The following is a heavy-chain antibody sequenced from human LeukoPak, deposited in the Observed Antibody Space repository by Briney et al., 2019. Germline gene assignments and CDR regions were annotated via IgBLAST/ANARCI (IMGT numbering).Heavy chain of an antibody. D-gene: IGHD3-22*01. CDR1: GYXFTAHY. CDR3: ARDYYDSSGGAFDI. V-gene: IGHV1-2*02. Sequence: ASVKVSCKSSGYXFTAHYMPWVRQAPGQGLEWMGWINPNSGATNYAQKFEGRVTMTRDTSIRTFYMELSRLRSDDTAVYYCARDYYDSSGGAFDIWGQGTMVTVSS. CDR2: INPNSGAT. J-gene: IGHJ3*02.